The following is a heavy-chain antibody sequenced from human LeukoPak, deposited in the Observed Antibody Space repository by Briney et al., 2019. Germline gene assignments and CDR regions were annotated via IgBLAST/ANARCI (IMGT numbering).Heavy chain of an antibody. V-gene: IGHV3-33*01. Sequence: PGGSLRLSCAASGFTFSSYGMHWVRQAPGKGLEWVAVIWYDGSNKYYADSVKGRFTISRDNSKNTLYLQMNSLRAEDTAVYYCARGTGDADAFDIWGQGTMVTVSS. J-gene: IGHJ3*02. CDR3: ARGTGDADAFDI. D-gene: IGHD3-10*01. CDR2: IWYDGSNK. CDR1: GFTFSSYG.